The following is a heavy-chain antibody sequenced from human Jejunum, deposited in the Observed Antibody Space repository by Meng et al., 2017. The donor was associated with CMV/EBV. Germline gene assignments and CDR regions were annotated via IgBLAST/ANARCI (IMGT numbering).Heavy chain of an antibody. V-gene: IGHV4-30-4*08. Sequence: TVSGGCCGGDDYYWSWLRQPPGKGLEWIGSIYYSGSTYYNPSLKSRVTMSLDTSKNQFSLKLNSVTAADTAVFFCARGGNAALPFDYWGQGMLVTVSS. CDR1: GGCCGGDDYY. CDR2: IYYSGST. D-gene: IGHD6-6*01. CDR3: ARGGNAALPFDY. J-gene: IGHJ4*02.